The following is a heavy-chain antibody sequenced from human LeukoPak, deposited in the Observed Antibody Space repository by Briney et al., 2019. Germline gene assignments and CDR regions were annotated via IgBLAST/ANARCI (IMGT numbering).Heavy chain of an antibody. CDR2: IYYSGST. V-gene: IGHV4-59*12. CDR1: GGSISSYY. Sequence: KASETLSLTCTVSGGSISSYYWSWIRQPPGKGLEWIGYIYYSGSTNYNPSLKSRVTMSVDTSKNQFSLKLSSVTAADTAVYYCARGGTSGSYLYWGQGTLVTVSS. CDR3: ARGGTSGSYLY. D-gene: IGHD1-26*01. J-gene: IGHJ4*02.